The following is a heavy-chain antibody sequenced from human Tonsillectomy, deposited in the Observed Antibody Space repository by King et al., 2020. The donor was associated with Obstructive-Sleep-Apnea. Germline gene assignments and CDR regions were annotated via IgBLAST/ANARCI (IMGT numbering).Heavy chain of an antibody. J-gene: IGHJ6*02. V-gene: IGHV3-15*01. CDR2: IKSKRGGGTV. CDR3: SHQLDCYYRMDF. CDR1: GLTFSDAW. D-gene: IGHD2-2*01. Sequence: VQLVESGGGLVKPGGSLRLSCVVSGLTFSDAWLNWVRQAPGKGLEWVGRIKSKRGGGTVNYAAPVRGRFTISRDDSKNTLYLEMNSMKTEDTAVYYCSHQLDCYYRMDFWGQGTTVTVSS.